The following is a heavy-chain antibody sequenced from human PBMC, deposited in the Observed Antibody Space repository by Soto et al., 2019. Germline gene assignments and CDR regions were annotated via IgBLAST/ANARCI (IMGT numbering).Heavy chain of an antibody. Sequence: GGSLRLSCAASGFTFSSYWMHWVRQAQGKGLVWVSRINSDGSSTSYADSVKGRFTISRDNAKNTLYLQMNSLRAEDTAVYYCARVGTLYGDYVYYYYYYMDVWGKGTTVTVSS. V-gene: IGHV3-74*01. CDR3: ARVGTLYGDYVYYYYYYMDV. D-gene: IGHD4-17*01. CDR1: GFTFSSYW. CDR2: INSDGSST. J-gene: IGHJ6*03.